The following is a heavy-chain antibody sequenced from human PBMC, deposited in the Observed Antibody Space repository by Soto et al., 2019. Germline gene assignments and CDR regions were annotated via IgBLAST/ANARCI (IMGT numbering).Heavy chain of an antibody. CDR3: ARVKAVAGTNQFGY. D-gene: IGHD6-19*01. V-gene: IGHV4-34*01. Sequence: SETLSLTCAVYGGSFSGYYWSWIRQPPGKGLEWIGEINHSGSTNYNPSLKSRVTISVDTSKNQFSLKLSSVTAADTAVYYCARVKAVAGTNQFGYWGQGTLVTVSS. CDR2: INHSGST. CDR1: GGSFSGYY. J-gene: IGHJ4*02.